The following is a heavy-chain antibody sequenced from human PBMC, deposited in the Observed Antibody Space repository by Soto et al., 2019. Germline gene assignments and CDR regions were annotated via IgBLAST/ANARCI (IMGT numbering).Heavy chain of an antibody. CDR2: IYYSGST. CDR3: ARERGYSSGWYGNWFDP. J-gene: IGHJ5*02. V-gene: IGHV4-59*01. CDR1: GGSISSYY. D-gene: IGHD6-19*01. Sequence: PSGTLSLTCTVSGGSISSYYWSWIRQPPGKGLEWIGYIYYSGSTNYNPSLKSRVTISVDTSKNQFSLKLSSVTAADTAVYYCARERGYSSGWYGNWFDPWGQGTLVTVSS.